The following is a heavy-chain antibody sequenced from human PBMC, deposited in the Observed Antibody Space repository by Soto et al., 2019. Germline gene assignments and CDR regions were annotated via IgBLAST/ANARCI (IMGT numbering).Heavy chain of an antibody. CDR1: GGSIPDYS. V-gene: IGHV4-4*07. CDR2: IFSSGST. CDR3: ARDQRVVVTADNWFDP. D-gene: IGHD2-21*02. Sequence: ETLCRTCTVSGGSIPDYSWVWIRQPSGKGLEWIGRIFSSGSTNYNPSLKGRITMSLDTSKNQFSLKLNSATATDTAVYFCARDQRVVVTADNWFDPWGQGILVTVYS. J-gene: IGHJ5*02.